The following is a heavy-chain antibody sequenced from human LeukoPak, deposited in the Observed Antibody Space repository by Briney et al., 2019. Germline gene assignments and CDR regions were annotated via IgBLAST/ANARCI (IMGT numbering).Heavy chain of an antibody. CDR1: GFTFSSYA. CDR3: ARDWIAAAGTFFFGIFDY. D-gene: IGHD6-13*01. V-gene: IGHV3-30-3*01. Sequence: GRSLRLSCAASGFTFSSYAMHWVRQAPGKGLEWVAVISYDGSNKYYADSVKGRFTISRDNSKNTLYLQMNSLRAEDTAVYYCARDWIAAAGTFFFGIFDYWGQGTLVTVSS. CDR2: ISYDGSNK. J-gene: IGHJ4*02.